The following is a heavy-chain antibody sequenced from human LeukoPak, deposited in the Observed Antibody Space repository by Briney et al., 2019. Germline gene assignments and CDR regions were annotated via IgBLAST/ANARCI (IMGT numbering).Heavy chain of an antibody. J-gene: IGHJ5*02. CDR2: IYSGGST. CDR3: ARDFCSSARCNIRWFDP. CDR1: GFTVSSNY. D-gene: IGHD2-2*02. Sequence: GGSLRLSCAASGFTVSSNYMSWVRQAPGKGLEWVSVIYSGGSTYYADSVKGRFTISRDNSKNTLYLQMNSLRAEDTAVYYCARDFCSSARCNIRWFDPWGQGTLVTVSS. V-gene: IGHV3-66*01.